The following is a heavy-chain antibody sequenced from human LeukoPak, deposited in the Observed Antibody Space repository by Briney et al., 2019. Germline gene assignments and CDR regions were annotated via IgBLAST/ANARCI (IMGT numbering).Heavy chain of an antibody. V-gene: IGHV3-30*18. Sequence: GGSLRLSCAASGLTFSSYGMHWVRQAPGKGLEWVAVISKDGSNEYYADSVKGRLAISRDNSKNTLYLQMNSLRAEDTAVYYCAKGVGSNWLSTLSQVAMDVWGKGTTVTVSS. J-gene: IGHJ6*03. D-gene: IGHD3-9*01. CDR1: GLTFSSYG. CDR3: AKGVGSNWLSTLSQVAMDV. CDR2: ISKDGSNE.